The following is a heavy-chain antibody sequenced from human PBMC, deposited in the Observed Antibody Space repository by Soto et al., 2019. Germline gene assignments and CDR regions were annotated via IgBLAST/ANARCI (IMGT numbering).Heavy chain of an antibody. CDR2: IYWDDDK. CDR1: GFSLSASGVG. Sequence: QITLRESGPTLVKPTQTLTLTCTFSGFSLSASGVGVGWIRQPPGEALEWLALIYWDDDKRYSPSLKNRLTITKDTSKKQVVLTMTNMDPVDTATYYCAHRGPMVRGVSPPLDYWGQGTLVTVSS. J-gene: IGHJ4*02. D-gene: IGHD3-10*01. CDR3: AHRGPMVRGVSPPLDY. V-gene: IGHV2-5*02.